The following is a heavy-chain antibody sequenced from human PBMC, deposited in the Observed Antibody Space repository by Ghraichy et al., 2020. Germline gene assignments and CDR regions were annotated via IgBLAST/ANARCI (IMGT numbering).Heavy chain of an antibody. Sequence: LSLTCANSGFTFSNYAMTWVRQAPGKGLEWVSGISGSGGNTYYTDSVKGRFTISRDNSKNTVYLQMNSLRAEDTAIYYCAKGTSGSSLREFEYWGQGTLVTVFS. J-gene: IGHJ4*02. D-gene: IGHD3-10*01. CDR2: ISGSGGNT. V-gene: IGHV3-23*01. CDR3: AKGTSGSSLREFEY. CDR1: GFTFSNYA.